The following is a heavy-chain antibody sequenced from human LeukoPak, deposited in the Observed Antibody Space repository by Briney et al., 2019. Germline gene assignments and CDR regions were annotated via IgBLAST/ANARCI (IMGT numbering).Heavy chain of an antibody. V-gene: IGHV3-7*01. D-gene: IGHD3-10*02. CDR1: GFTFSSFW. CDR2: VRQDGSET. Sequence: GGSLRLSCAASGFTFSSFWMSWVRQAPGKGLEWVANVRQDGSETYYVDSVKGRFTISRDNAKNSLYLQMNSLRAEDTAVYYCAELGITMIGGVWGKGTTVTISS. CDR3: AELGITMIGGV. J-gene: IGHJ6*04.